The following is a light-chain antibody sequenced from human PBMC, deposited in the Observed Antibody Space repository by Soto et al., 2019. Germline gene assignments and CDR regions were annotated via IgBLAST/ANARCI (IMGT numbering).Light chain of an antibody. CDR1: QSISDGY. Sequence: EIVLTQSPGTLSLSSGERATLSCRASQSISDGYLAWYQQKPGQAPSLLIYDTSTRATGIPDRFSGSGSGTDFALTINRVEPEDCAIYFRQQYGSSPGTFGHGTKVDIK. V-gene: IGKV3-20*01. CDR3: QQYGSSPGT. J-gene: IGKJ1*01. CDR2: DTS.